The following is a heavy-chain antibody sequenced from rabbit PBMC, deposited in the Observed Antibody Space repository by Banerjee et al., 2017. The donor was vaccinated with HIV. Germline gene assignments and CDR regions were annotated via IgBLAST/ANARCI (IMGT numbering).Heavy chain of an antibody. CDR3: ANAGSSYSFKL. V-gene: IGHV1S40*01. D-gene: IGHD8-1*01. CDR1: GFSFSSVYW. CDR2: IYTGSGST. Sequence: QSLEESGGDLVKPGASLTLTCTASGFSFSSVYWMCWVRQAPGKGLEWIACIYTGSGSTYYASWAKGRFTGSKTASTTVTLQMTSLTAADTATYFCANAGSSYSFKLWGPGTLVTVS. J-gene: IGHJ4*01.